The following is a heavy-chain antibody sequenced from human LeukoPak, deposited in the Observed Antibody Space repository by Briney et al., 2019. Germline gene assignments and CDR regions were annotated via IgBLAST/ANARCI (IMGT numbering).Heavy chain of an antibody. CDR2: ISGSGGST. J-gene: IGHJ4*02. D-gene: IGHD3-3*01. CDR1: GFTFSSYA. CDR3: AKEIRTTIFGVAIIPDYFDY. V-gene: IGHV3-23*01. Sequence: GGSLRLSCAASGFTFSSYAMSWVGQAPGKGLNWVSAISGSGGSTYYADSVKGRFTISRDNSKNTLYLQMNSLRAEDTAVYYCAKEIRTTIFGVAIIPDYFDYWGQGTLVTVSS.